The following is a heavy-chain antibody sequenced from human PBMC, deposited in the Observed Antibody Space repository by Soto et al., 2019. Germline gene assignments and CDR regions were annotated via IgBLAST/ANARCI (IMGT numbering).Heavy chain of an antibody. V-gene: IGHV4-59*12. Sequence: SETLSLTCAVYGGSFRSYYWSWIRQPPGKGLEWIGYIYYSGSTNYNPSLKSRVTISVDTSKNQFSLKLSSVTAADTAVYYCASFKDMDVWGQGTTVTVSS. CDR1: GGSFRSYY. CDR2: IYYSGST. CDR3: ASFKDMDV. J-gene: IGHJ6*02.